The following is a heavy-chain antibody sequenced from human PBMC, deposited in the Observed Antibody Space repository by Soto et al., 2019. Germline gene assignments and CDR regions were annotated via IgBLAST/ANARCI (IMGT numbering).Heavy chain of an antibody. J-gene: IGHJ6*02. CDR3: ARDVPPRAAAGTENLRDPYYYYGMDV. CDR1: GGTFSSYA. D-gene: IGHD6-13*01. CDR2: IIPIFGTA. Sequence: ASVKVSCKASGGTFSSYAISWVRQAPGQGLEWMGGIIPIFGTANYAQKFQGRVTITADESTSTAYMELSSLRSEDTAVYYCARDVPPRAAAGTENLRDPYYYYGMDVWGQGTTVTVSS. V-gene: IGHV1-69*13.